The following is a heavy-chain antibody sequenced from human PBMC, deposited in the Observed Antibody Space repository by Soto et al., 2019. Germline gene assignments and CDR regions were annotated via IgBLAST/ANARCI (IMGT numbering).Heavy chain of an antibody. J-gene: IGHJ6*02. V-gene: IGHV4-31*03. CDR3: ARSRLGVCSSTSCGAYGMDV. Sequence: TLSLTCTVSGDSISRGAYYWTWIRQHPVKGLEWIGYISNSGRTYYNPSLKSRLTISLHSSENQFSVRLTSVTAADTAVYYCARSRLGVCSSTSCGAYGMDVWGQGTTVTVSS. CDR1: GDSISRGAYY. CDR2: ISNSGRT. D-gene: IGHD2-2*01.